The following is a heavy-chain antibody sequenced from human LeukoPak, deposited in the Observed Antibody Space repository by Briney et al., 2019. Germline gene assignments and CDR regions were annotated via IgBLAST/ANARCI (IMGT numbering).Heavy chain of an antibody. Sequence: GGSLRLSCAASGFTFSSYSMNWVRQAPGKGLEWVSYISSSGSTIYYADSVKGRFTISRDNAKNSLYLQMNSLRAEDTAVYYCARETYSSSWGNFDYWGQGTLVTVSS. CDR1: GFTFSSYS. D-gene: IGHD6-13*01. V-gene: IGHV3-48*04. CDR3: ARETYSSSWGNFDY. J-gene: IGHJ4*02. CDR2: ISSSGSTI.